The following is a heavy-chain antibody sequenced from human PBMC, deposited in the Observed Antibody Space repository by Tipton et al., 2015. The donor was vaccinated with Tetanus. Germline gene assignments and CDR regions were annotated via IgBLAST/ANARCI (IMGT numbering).Heavy chain of an antibody. D-gene: IGHD3-10*01. V-gene: IGHV3-21*01. Sequence: GSLRLSCEASGLTFSSYTMIWVRQAPGKGLEWVSSISSSNGYIYYTDSVKGRFTISRDNAKNSLYLQVNSLKAEDTAVYYCARVNGGVRGVFDYWGQGTLVTVSS. CDR3: ARVNGGVRGVFDY. J-gene: IGHJ4*02. CDR1: GLTFSSYT. CDR2: ISSSNGYI.